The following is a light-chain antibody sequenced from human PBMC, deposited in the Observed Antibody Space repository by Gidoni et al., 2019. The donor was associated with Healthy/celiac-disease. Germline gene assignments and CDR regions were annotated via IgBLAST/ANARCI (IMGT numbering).Light chain of an antibody. CDR2: EVS. CDR3: SSYTSSSTPWV. Sequence: QSALTQPASVSGSPGQPITIPCTGTSSDVGSYNYFSWYQQHPGKAPKLMIYEVSNRPSGVSNRFSGSKSGNTASLTISGLQAEDEADYYCSSYTSSSTPWVFGGGTKLTVL. V-gene: IGLV2-14*01. CDR1: SSDVGSYNY. J-gene: IGLJ3*02.